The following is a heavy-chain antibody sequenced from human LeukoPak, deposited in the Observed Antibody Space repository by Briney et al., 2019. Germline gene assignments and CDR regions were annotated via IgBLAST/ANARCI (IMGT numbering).Heavy chain of an antibody. Sequence: KPSETLSLTCTVSGGSISTYYWSWIRQPAGKGLEWIGRIYSSGSTNYNPSLESRVTMSVDTSQNQFSLKLSSVTAADTAVYYCARLHSSRAEEFDPWGQGTLVTVSS. CDR1: GGSISTYY. V-gene: IGHV4-4*07. J-gene: IGHJ5*02. CDR3: ARLHSSRAEEFDP. CDR2: IYSSGST.